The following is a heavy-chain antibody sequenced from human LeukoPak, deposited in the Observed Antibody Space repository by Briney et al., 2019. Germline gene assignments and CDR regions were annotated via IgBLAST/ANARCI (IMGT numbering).Heavy chain of an antibody. V-gene: IGHV3-7*01. CDR3: ARENYGDYVEAFDI. CDR1: GFTFGNYW. CDR2: IKQAGSEK. Sequence: GGSLRLSCAASGFTFGNYWMSWVRQAPGKGLEWVANIKQAGSEKNYVDSVKGRFTISRDNAKNSLSLQMNSLRAEDTAVYYCARENYGDYVEAFDIWGQGTMVTVSS. J-gene: IGHJ3*02. D-gene: IGHD4-17*01.